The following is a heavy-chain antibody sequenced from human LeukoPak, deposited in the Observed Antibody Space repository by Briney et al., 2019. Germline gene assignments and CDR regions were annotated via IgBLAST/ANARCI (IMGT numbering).Heavy chain of an antibody. CDR3: ESGTINLVGY. V-gene: IGHV3-23*01. CDR1: GFTFRNYA. J-gene: IGHJ4*02. Sequence: GGSLRLSCAASGFTFRNYAMTWVRQAPGKGLEWVSEINDNGDDTYYADFVKGRFTISRDNSKNTVYLQMNSLRVDDTAVYYCESGTINLVGYWGQGTLVTVSS. D-gene: IGHD2-15*01. CDR2: INDNGDDT.